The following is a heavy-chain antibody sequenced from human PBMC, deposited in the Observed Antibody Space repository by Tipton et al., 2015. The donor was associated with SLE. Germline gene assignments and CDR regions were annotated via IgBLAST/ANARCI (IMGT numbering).Heavy chain of an antibody. CDR1: GQSIRSSY. V-gene: IGHV4-34*01. CDR3: ARDDYGGNSGHFDY. D-gene: IGHD4-23*01. Sequence: TLSLTCNVSGQSIRSSYWSWIRQPPGKGLEWIGEINHSGSTNYNPSLKSRVTISVDTSKNQFSLKLSSVTAADTAVYYCARDDYGGNSGHFDYWGQGTLVTVSS. J-gene: IGHJ4*02. CDR2: INHSGST.